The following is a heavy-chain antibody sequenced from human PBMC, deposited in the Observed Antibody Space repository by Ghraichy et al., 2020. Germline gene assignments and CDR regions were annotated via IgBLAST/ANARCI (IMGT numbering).Heavy chain of an antibody. D-gene: IGHD6-13*01. CDR2: ILHDGTNK. Sequence: GGSLRLSCAASGFTFITYSMHWVRQAPGKGLEWVAVILHDGTNKYYADSVKGRFTISRENSKNTLYLQMNSLRAEDTAVYYCARDHVARRSWYIPTIFDSWGQGTLVTVSS. J-gene: IGHJ4*02. CDR1: GFTFITYS. CDR3: ARDHVARRSWYIPTIFDS. V-gene: IGHV3-30-3*01.